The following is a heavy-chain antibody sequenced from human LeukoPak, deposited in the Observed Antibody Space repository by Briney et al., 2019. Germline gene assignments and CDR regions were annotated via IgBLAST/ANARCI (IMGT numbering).Heavy chain of an antibody. CDR2: IKSKTDGGTT. J-gene: IGHJ5*02. Sequence: GGSLRLSCAAPGFTFSNAWMSWVRQAPGKGQGWVGRIKSKTDGGTTDYAAPLKYRFPISSDDSKNTLYLQMNSLKTDDTAVYYCTTDLESSTSCYPWGQGALVTVSS. D-gene: IGHD2-2*01. CDR1: GFTFSNAW. CDR3: TTDLESSTSCYP. V-gene: IGHV3-15*01.